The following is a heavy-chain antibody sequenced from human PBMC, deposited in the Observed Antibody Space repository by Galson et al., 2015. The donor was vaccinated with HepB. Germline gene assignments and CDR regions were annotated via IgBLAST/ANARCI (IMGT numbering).Heavy chain of an antibody. Sequence: SLRLSCAASGFTFSSYSMNWVRQAPGKGLEWVSYISSSSSTIYYADSVKGRFTISRDNAKNSLYLQMNSLRAEDTAVYYCARAVTYYYDSSGYYSGWGQGTLVTVSS. J-gene: IGHJ4*02. V-gene: IGHV3-48*01. CDR1: GFTFSSYS. CDR2: ISSSSSTI. D-gene: IGHD3-22*01. CDR3: ARAVTYYYDSSGYYSG.